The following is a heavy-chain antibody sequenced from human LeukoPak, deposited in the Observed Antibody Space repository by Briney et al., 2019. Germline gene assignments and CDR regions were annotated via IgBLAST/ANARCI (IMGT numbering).Heavy chain of an antibody. D-gene: IGHD3-22*01. CDR3: ARDSDSGSAYYYYMDV. J-gene: IGHJ6*03. CDR2: ISGSGHRT. Sequence: GGSLRLSCAASGFTFSSYGVSWVRQAPGKGLEWVSGISGSGHRTYYADSVKGRFTISRDNSKSTLYLQMNSLRAEDTAVYYCARDSDSGSAYYYYMDVWGKGTTVTVSS. V-gene: IGHV3-23*01. CDR1: GFTFSSYG.